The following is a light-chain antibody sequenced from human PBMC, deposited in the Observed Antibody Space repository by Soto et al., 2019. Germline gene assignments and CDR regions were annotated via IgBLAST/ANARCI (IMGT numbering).Light chain of an antibody. J-gene: IGLJ1*01. CDR1: NSDVGIYDF. Sequence: QSALTQPASVSGTPGQSITISCTGSNSDVGIYDFVSWYQHHPGRAPKLIVSEVSHRPSGVSNRFSGSKSGNTASLTISGLQSEDEADYYCAAWDDSLNVYVFGAGTKVTVL. CDR2: EVS. CDR3: AAWDDSLNVYV. V-gene: IGLV2-14*01.